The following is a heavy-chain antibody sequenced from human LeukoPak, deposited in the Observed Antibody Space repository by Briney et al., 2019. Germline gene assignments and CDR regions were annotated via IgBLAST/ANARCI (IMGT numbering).Heavy chain of an antibody. CDR2: IIPIFGTA. CDR1: GGTFSSYA. J-gene: IGHJ3*02. V-gene: IGHV1-69*05. CDR3: ARDKVGTAIAFDI. Sequence: SVKVSCKASGGTFSSYAISWVRQAPGQGLEWMGRIIPIFGTANYAQKFQGRVTITTDESTSTAYMELSSLRSEDTAVYYCARDKVGTAIAFDIWGQGTMVTVSS. D-gene: IGHD2-21*02.